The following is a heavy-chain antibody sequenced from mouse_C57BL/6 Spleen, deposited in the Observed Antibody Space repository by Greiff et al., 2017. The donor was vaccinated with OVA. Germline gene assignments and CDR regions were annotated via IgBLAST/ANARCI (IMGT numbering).Heavy chain of an antibody. J-gene: IGHJ4*01. D-gene: IGHD6-5*01. CDR2: INPGSGGT. CDR3: ARSRAPYDYDAMDY. Sequence: QVQLKESGAELVRPGTSVKVSCKASGYAFTNYLIEWVKQRPGQGLEWIGVINPGSGGTNYNEKFKGKATLTADKSSSTAYMQLSSLTSEDSAVYFCARSRAPYDYDAMDYWGQGTSVTVSS. CDR1: GYAFTNYL. V-gene: IGHV1-54*01.